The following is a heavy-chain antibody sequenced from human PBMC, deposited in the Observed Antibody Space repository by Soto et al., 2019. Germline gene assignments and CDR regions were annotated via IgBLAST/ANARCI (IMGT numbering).Heavy chain of an antibody. V-gene: IGHV3-30-3*01. CDR2: ISYDGSNK. J-gene: IGHJ4*02. D-gene: IGHD1-26*01. Sequence: GGSLRLSCAASGFTFSSYAMHWVRQAPGKGLEWVAVISYDGSNKYYADSVKGRFTISRDNSKNTLYLQMNSLRAEDTAVYYCARDRDRGSYYFDYFDSWGQGTLVTVSS. CDR3: ARDRDRGSYYFDYFDS. CDR1: GFTFSSYA.